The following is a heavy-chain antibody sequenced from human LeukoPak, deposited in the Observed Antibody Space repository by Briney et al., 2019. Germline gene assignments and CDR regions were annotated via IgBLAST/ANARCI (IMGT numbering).Heavy chain of an antibody. J-gene: IGHJ5*02. CDR1: GGSISSFY. Sequence: SETLSLTCSVSGGSISSFYCSWIRQPPGKGLEWIGYTSYSGNTNYNPSLKSRDTMSVDTSRKQFSLRLTSVTAADTAVYYCTRAPRKAWFDPWGQGTLVTVSS. CDR3: TRAPRKAWFDP. CDR2: TSYSGNT. V-gene: IGHV4-59*01. D-gene: IGHD1-14*01.